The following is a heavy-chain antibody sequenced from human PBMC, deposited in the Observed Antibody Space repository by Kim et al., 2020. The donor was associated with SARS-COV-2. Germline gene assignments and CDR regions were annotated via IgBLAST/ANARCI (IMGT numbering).Heavy chain of an antibody. CDR3: ASAGGVRRVIGLD. J-gene: IGHJ4*02. CDR1: DYTFTSYD. CDR2: ISAYNGYT. V-gene: IGHV1-18*01. D-gene: IGHD3-10*01. Sequence: ASVKVSCKASDYTFTSYDINWVRQAPGQGLEWMGWISAYNGYTNYAQKLQGRVTMTTDTSTSTAYMELRSLTSDDTAVYYCASAGGVRRVIGLDWGPGTLVTVSS.